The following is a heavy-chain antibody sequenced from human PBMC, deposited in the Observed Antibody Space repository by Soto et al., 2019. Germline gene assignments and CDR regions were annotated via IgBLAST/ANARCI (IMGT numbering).Heavy chain of an antibody. CDR1: GFTFSCHW. D-gene: IGHD2-2*02. J-gene: IGHJ3*02. V-gene: IGHV3-74*03. Sequence: VQLVESGGDLVQPGGSLRLSCAASGFTFSCHWMHWVRQVPGKGLEWVSRINTDGGSSAYADSVKGRFTTSRDNAKNSLYMQMNGLRAEDTAVYYCARGAGYCSRTSCYRRAFDTWGQGTTVTVSS. CDR3: ARGAGYCSRTSCYRRAFDT. CDR2: INTDGGSS.